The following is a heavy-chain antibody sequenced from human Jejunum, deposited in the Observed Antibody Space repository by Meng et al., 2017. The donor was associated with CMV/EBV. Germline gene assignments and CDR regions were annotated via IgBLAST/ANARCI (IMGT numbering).Heavy chain of an antibody. Sequence: SFAASGFTFSSSWIHWVRQTPEKGLVWVSRIPSDGTTTGYADSVKGRFTISRDNAKNTLYLQMNSLRAEDTAVYYCARDLWGLGDYWGQGTLVTVSS. J-gene: IGHJ4*02. CDR3: ARDLWGLGDY. V-gene: IGHV3-74*01. CDR1: GFTFSSSW. D-gene: IGHD1-26*01. CDR2: IPSDGTTT.